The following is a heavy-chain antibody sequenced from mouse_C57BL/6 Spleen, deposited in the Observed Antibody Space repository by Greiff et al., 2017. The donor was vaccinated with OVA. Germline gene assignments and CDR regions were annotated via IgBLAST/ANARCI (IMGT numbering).Heavy chain of an antibody. J-gene: IGHJ3*01. D-gene: IGHD1-1*01. CDR3: ARGKGYYYGSKEASWFAY. CDR2: IDPSDSYT. CDR1: GYTFTSYW. Sequence: VQLQQPGAELVRPGTSVKLSCKASGYTFTSYWMHWVKPRPGQGLEWIGVIDPSDSYTNYNQKFKGKATLTVDTSSSTAYMQLSSLTSEDSAVYDCARGKGYYYGSKEASWFAYGGQGTLVTVSA. V-gene: IGHV1-59*01.